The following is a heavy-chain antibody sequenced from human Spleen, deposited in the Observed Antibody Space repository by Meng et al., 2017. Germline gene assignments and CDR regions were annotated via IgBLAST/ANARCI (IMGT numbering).Heavy chain of an antibody. Sequence: GGSLRLSCAASGFTFSSYAMSWVRQAPGKGLEWVSAISGSGDTTYYADSVKGRFTISRDNSKNTLYLQMHSLRAEDTAVYYCAKLYCGGDCYIRKRLDYWGQGTLVTVSS. CDR1: GFTFSSYA. J-gene: IGHJ4*02. D-gene: IGHD2-21*02. V-gene: IGHV3-23*01. CDR3: AKLYCGGDCYIRKRLDY. CDR2: ISGSGDTT.